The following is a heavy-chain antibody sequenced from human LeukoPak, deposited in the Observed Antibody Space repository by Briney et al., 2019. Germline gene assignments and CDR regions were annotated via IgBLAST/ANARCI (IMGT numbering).Heavy chain of an antibody. Sequence: PGGSLRLSCAASGFTFSSYSMNWVRQAPGKGLEWVSYISSSSSTIYYADPVKGRFTISRDNAKNSLYLQMNSLRDEDTAVYYCARGTPLWFGELFVGPYFDYWGQGTLVTVSS. V-gene: IGHV3-48*02. CDR3: ARGTPLWFGELFVGPYFDY. J-gene: IGHJ4*02. D-gene: IGHD3-10*01. CDR1: GFTFSSYS. CDR2: ISSSSSTI.